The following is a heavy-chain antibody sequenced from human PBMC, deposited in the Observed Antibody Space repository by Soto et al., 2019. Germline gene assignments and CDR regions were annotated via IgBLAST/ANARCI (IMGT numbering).Heavy chain of an antibody. Sequence: SQTLSLTCAISGDSVSSNSAAWNWIRQSPSRGLEWLGRTYYRSKWYNDYAVSVKSRITINPDTSKNQFSLQLNSVTPEDTAVYYCATGYCSSTSCFMGGHNYYCMDVWGQGTTVTVSS. CDR2: TYYRSKWYN. J-gene: IGHJ6*02. CDR1: GDSVSSNSAA. V-gene: IGHV6-1*01. CDR3: ATGYCSSTSCFMGGHNYYCMDV. D-gene: IGHD2-2*01.